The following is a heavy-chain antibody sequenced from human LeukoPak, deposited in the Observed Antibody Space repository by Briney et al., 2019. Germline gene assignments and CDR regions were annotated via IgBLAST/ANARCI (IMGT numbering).Heavy chain of an antibody. J-gene: IGHJ6*02. Sequence: ASVKVSCKASGYTFTGYYMHWVRQAPGQGLEWMGWINPNSGGTNYAQKFQGRVTMTRDTPISTAYMELSRLRSDDTAVYYCARDPQEYYYYGMDVWGQGTTVTVSS. CDR2: INPNSGGT. CDR1: GYTFTGYY. V-gene: IGHV1-2*02. CDR3: ARDPQEYYYYGMDV.